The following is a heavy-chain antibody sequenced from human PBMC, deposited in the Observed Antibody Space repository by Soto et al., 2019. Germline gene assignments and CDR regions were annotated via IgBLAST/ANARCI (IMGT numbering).Heavy chain of an antibody. CDR1: GFTFSSYA. CDR2: ISYDGSNK. D-gene: IGHD6-6*01. CDR3: ARGTGSSYYYYGMDV. V-gene: IGHV3-30-3*01. Sequence: QVQLVESGGGVVQPGRSLRLSCAASGFTFSSYAMHWVRQAPGKGLEWVAVISYDGSNKYYADSVKGRFTISRDNSKNTLYLQMNSLRAENTAVYYCARGTGSSYYYYGMDVWGQGTTVTVSS. J-gene: IGHJ6*02.